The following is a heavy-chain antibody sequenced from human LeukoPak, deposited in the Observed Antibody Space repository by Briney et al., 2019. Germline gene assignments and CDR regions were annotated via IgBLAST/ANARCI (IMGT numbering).Heavy chain of an antibody. J-gene: IGHJ3*02. CDR3: ARGRSPQAPLPDAFDI. CDR2: IYYSGST. CDR1: GGSISSYY. D-gene: IGHD3-10*01. Sequence: PSETLSLTCTVSGGSISSYYWSWIRQPPEKGREWIGYIYYSGSTNYDPSLKSRVTISVDTSKNQFSLKLSSVTAADTAVYYCARGRSPQAPLPDAFDIWAKGQWSPSLQ. V-gene: IGHV4-59*01.